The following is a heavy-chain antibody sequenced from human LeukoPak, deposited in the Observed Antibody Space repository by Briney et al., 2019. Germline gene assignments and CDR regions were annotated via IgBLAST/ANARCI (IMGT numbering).Heavy chain of an antibody. D-gene: IGHD6-13*01. CDR1: GGSFSGYY. V-gene: IGHV4-59*01. CDR2: IYYSGST. J-gene: IGHJ2*01. CDR3: ARVYYSSSYDYWYFDL. Sequence: SETLSLTCAVYGGSFSGYYWSWIRQPPGKGLEWIGYIYYSGSTNYNPSLKSRVTISVDTSKNQFSLKLSSVTAADTAVYYCARVYYSSSYDYWYFDLWGRGTLVTVSS.